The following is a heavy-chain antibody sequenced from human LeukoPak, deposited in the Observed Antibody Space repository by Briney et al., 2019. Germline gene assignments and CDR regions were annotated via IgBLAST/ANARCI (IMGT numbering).Heavy chain of an antibody. J-gene: IGHJ4*01. CDR3: AKGIYSSGWSYFDY. CDR2: LSGSGITT. CDR1: GFTFSNSA. Sequence: GGSLRLSCAASGFTFSNSAMSWVRQAPGKGLEWVSTLSGSGITTYYADSVKGRFTISRDSSKNTLYLRMNSLRAEDTAVYYCAKGIYSSGWSYFDYWGHGTLVTVSS. V-gene: IGHV3-23*01. D-gene: IGHD6-19*01.